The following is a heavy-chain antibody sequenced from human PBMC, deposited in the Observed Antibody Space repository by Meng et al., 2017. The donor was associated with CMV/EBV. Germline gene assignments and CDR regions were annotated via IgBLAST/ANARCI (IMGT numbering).Heavy chain of an antibody. CDR1: GGSFSGYY. CDR2: INHSGST. CDR3: ARVFSHRGYSYGYFYYYGMDV. Sequence: GSLRLCCAVYGGSFSGYYWSWIRQPPGKGLEWIGEINHSGSTNYNPSLKSRVTISVDTSKNQFSLKLSSVTAADTAVYYCARVFSHRGYSYGYFYYYGMDVWGQGTTVTVSS. J-gene: IGHJ6*02. V-gene: IGHV4-34*01. D-gene: IGHD5-18*01.